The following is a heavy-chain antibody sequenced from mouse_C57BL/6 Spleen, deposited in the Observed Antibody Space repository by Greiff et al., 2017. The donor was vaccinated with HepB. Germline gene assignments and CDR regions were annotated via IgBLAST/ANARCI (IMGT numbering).Heavy chain of an antibody. V-gene: IGHV1-4*01. CDR2: INPSSGYT. CDR3: ARKGGYDSFAY. J-gene: IGHJ3*01. CDR1: GYTFTSYT. Sequence: QVQLQQSGAELARPGASVKMSCKASGYTFTSYTMHWVKQRPGQGLEWIGYINPSSGYTKYNQKFKDKATLPADKSSSTAYMQLSSLTSEDSAVYYCARKGGYDSFAYWGQGTLVTVSA. D-gene: IGHD2-4*01.